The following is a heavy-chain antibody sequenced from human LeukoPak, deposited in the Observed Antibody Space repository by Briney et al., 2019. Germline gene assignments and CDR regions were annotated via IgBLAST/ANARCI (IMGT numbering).Heavy chain of an antibody. V-gene: IGHV4-59*08. D-gene: IGHD3-22*01. J-gene: IGHJ4*02. CDR1: GGSISSYH. CDR3: ARKHTSGYEDY. Sequence: SETLSLTCTVSGGSISSYHWSWIRQPPGKGLEWIGYIYYSGSTSYNPSLKNRVTISVDTSKKQFSLKLSSVTAADTAVYYCARKHTSGYEDYWGQGTLVTVSS. CDR2: IYYSGST.